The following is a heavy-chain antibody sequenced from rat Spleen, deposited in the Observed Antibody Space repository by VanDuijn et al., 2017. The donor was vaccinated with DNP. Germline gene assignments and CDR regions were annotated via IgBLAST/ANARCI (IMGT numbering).Heavy chain of an antibody. Sequence: EVQLVESGGGLVQPGRSLKLSCAASGFTFSDYNMAWVRQAPKKGLEWVATIIYDGGSTYYRDSVKGRFTISRDNAKSTLYLQMNSLRSEDMATYYCARHPYNNAGYFDYWGQGVMVTVSS. V-gene: IGHV5S10*01. J-gene: IGHJ2*01. CDR3: ARHPYNNAGYFDY. D-gene: IGHD1-10*01. CDR2: IIYDGGST. CDR1: GFTFSDYN.